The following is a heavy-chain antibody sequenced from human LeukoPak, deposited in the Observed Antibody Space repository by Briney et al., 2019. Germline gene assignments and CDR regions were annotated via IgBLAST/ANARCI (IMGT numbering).Heavy chain of an antibody. V-gene: IGHV1-18*01. Sequence: ASVKVSCKASGYTFTSYGISWVRQAPGQGLEWMGWISAYNGNTNYAQKLQGRVTMTTDTSTSTAYMELRSLRSDDTAVYYCASSRAGYSYGLLYSSYYYYMDVWAKGPRSPSP. D-gene: IGHD5-18*01. CDR1: GYTFTSYG. CDR2: ISAYNGNT. CDR3: ASSRAGYSYGLLYSSYYYYMDV. J-gene: IGHJ6*03.